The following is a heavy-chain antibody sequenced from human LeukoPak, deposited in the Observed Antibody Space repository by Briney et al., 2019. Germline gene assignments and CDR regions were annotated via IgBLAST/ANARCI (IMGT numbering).Heavy chain of an antibody. Sequence: SETRSLTCTVSGGSISSYYWSWIRQPPGKGMKWIGYIYYSGSTKYKPSLKSRVTISVDTSKNQFSLKLSSVTAADTAVYYCARGRFLDAFDIWGQGTMVTVSS. CDR1: GGSISSYY. CDR2: IYYSGST. CDR3: ARGRFLDAFDI. V-gene: IGHV4-59*01. J-gene: IGHJ3*02. D-gene: IGHD3-3*01.